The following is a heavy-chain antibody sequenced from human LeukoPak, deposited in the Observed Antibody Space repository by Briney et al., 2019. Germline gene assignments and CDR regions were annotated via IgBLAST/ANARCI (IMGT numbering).Heavy chain of an antibody. Sequence: GASVKVSCKASGYTFTSYGISWVRQAPGQGREWMGWITAYNDNTNYAQKLQGRVTMTTDTSTSTAYMELRSLRSDDTTVYYCARALLWFGEPSHIDYWGQGTLVTASS. CDR3: ARALLWFGEPSHIDY. J-gene: IGHJ4*02. V-gene: IGHV1-18*01. CDR2: ITAYNDNT. D-gene: IGHD3-10*01. CDR1: GYTFTSYG.